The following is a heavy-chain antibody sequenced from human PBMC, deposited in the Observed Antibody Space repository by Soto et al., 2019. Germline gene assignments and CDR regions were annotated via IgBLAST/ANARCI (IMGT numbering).Heavy chain of an antibody. D-gene: IGHD6-19*01. CDR3: ARAVAVAADFDY. Sequence: GASVKVSCKASGYTFTSYAMHWVRQAPGQRLEWMGWINAGNGNTKYSQKFQGRVTITRDTSASTAYMELSSLRSEDTAVYYCARAVAVAADFDYCAQRTPVPVSS. V-gene: IGHV1-3*01. CDR2: INAGNGNT. CDR1: GYTFTSYA. J-gene: IGHJ4*02.